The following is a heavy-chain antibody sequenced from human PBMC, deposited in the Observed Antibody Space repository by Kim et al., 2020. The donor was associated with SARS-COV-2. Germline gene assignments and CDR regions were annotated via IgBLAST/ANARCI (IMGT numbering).Heavy chain of an antibody. CDR2: TK. CDR3: ARGYSTFFDY. J-gene: IGHJ4*02. V-gene: IGHV3-11*04. Sequence: TKNYADSVKGRFTLSRNNAKNSLYLQMNGLRAANTAVYYCARGYSTFFDYWGQGTLVTVSS. D-gene: IGHD6-13*01.